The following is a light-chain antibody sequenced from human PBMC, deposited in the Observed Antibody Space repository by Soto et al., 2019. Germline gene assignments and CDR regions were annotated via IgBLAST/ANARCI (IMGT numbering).Light chain of an antibody. V-gene: IGKV3-20*01. J-gene: IGKJ2*01. CDR3: QQYGSSPGYT. CDR2: GAS. CDR1: QSVRSSY. Sequence: EIVLTQSPDILSLSPGERATLSCRASQSVRSSYLAWYQQRPGQAPRLLIYGASSRATGIPDRFSGDGSGTDFTLTISRREPADFAVYYCQQYGSSPGYTFGQGTKLEIK.